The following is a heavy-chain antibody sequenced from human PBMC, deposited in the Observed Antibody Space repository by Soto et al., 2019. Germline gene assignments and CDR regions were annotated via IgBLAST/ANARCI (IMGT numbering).Heavy chain of an antibody. J-gene: IGHJ6*03. Sequence: QVQLVQSGAEVKKPGASVKVSCKASGYTFTSHGISWVRQAPGQGLEWLGWISANNGDTNYAKKFQGRVTVTTDTSTSTGYMELRSLRSEDTAVYYCARMVRGSNIDYYYYMDVWGKGTTVTVSS. CDR3: ARMVRGSNIDYYYYMDV. CDR1: GYTFTSHG. V-gene: IGHV1-18*01. CDR2: ISANNGDT. D-gene: IGHD3-10*01.